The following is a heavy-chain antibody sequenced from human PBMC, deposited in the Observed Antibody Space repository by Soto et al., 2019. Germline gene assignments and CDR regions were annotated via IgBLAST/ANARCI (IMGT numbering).Heavy chain of an antibody. CDR2: IKRKTDGGTT. CDR1: GFTFSNAW. CDR3: TSPMVRRYYYYGMDV. J-gene: IGHJ6*02. Sequence: EVQLVESGGGLVKPGGSLRLSCAASGFTFSNAWMSWVRQAPGKGLEWVGRIKRKTDGGTTDYAAPVKGRFTISRDDSTNTLYLQMNSLKTEDTAVYYCTSPMVRRYYYYGMDVWGQGTTVTVSS. V-gene: IGHV3-15*01. D-gene: IGHD3-10*01.